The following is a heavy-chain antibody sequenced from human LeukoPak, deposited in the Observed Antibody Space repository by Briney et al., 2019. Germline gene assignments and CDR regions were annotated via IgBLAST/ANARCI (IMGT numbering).Heavy chain of an antibody. CDR1: GYTFTSYG. V-gene: IGHV1-18*01. J-gene: IGHJ2*01. Sequence: ASVKVSFKASGYTFTSYGISWVRQAPGQGLEWMGWISAYNGNTNYAQKLQGRVTMTTDTSTSTAYMELRSLRSDDTAVYYCARCPYSSSWRYWYFDLWGRGTLVTVSS. CDR2: ISAYNGNT. CDR3: ARCPYSSSWRYWYFDL. D-gene: IGHD6-13*01.